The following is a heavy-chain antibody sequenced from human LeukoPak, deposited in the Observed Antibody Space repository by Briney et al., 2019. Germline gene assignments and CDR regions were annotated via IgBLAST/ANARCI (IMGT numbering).Heavy chain of an antibody. D-gene: IGHD6-13*01. J-gene: IGHJ1*01. CDR1: GFTFSSYG. CDR2: ISYDGSNK. CDR3: AKARNPARAAAGTYFQH. V-gene: IGHV3-30*18. Sequence: PGRSLRLSCAASGFTFSSYGMHWVRQAPGKGLEWVAVISYDGSNKYYADSVKGRFTISRDNSKNTLYLQMNSLRAEDTAVYYCAKARNPARAAAGTYFQHWGQGTLVTVSS.